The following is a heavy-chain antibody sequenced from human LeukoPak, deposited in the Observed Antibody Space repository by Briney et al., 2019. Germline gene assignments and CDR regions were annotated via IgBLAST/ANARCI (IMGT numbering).Heavy chain of an antibody. Sequence: SETLSLTCTVSGGSISSSSYYWGWIRQPPGKGLEWIGSIYYSGSTYYNPSLKSRVTISVDTSKNQFSLKLSSVTAADTAVYYCARDLYDSEVPCAFDIWGQGTMVTVSS. V-gene: IGHV4-39*07. J-gene: IGHJ3*02. CDR2: IYYSGST. D-gene: IGHD3-22*01. CDR1: GGSISSSSYY. CDR3: ARDLYDSEVPCAFDI.